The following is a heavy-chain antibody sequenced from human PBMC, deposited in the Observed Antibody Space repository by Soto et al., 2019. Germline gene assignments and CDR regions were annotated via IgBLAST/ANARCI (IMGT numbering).Heavy chain of an antibody. CDR2: IYYSGST. CDR1: GGSISSGGYY. J-gene: IGHJ4*02. Sequence: QVQLQESGPGLVKPSQTLSLTCTVSGGSISSGGYYWSWIRQHPGKGLEWIGYIYYSGSTYYNPSLTRRVTISVDTSKNQFSLKLSSVTAADTAVYYCAREPRRGVRGVSVWGQGTLVTVSS. D-gene: IGHD3-10*01. V-gene: IGHV4-31*03. CDR3: AREPRRGVRGVSV.